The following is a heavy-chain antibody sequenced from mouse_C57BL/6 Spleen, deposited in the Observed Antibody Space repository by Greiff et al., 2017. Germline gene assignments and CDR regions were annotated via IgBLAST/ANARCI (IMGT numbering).Heavy chain of an antibody. J-gene: IGHJ3*01. CDR1: GYTFTDYN. D-gene: IGHD1-1*01. CDR2: INPNNGGT. Sequence: EVQLVESGPELVKPGASVKIPCKASGYTFTDYNMDWVKQSHGKSLEWIGDINPNNGGTIYNQKFKGKATLTVDKSSSTAYMELRSLTSEDTAVYYCARSGYYYGSSYAAYWGQGTLVTVSA. V-gene: IGHV1-18*01. CDR3: ARSGYYYGSSYAAY.